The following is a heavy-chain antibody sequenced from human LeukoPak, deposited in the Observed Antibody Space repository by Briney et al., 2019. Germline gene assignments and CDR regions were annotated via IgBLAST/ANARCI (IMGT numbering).Heavy chain of an antibody. D-gene: IGHD1-26*01. CDR2: IYYSGST. J-gene: IGHJ5*02. CDR3: ARGELMGWFDP. CDR1: GGSISSGGYS. Sequence: SQTLSLTCAVSGGSISSGGYSWSWIRQPPGKGLEWIGYIYYSGSTYYNPSLKSRVTISVDTSKNQFSLRLSSVTAADTAVYYCARGELMGWFDPWGQGTLVTVSS. V-gene: IGHV4-30-4*07.